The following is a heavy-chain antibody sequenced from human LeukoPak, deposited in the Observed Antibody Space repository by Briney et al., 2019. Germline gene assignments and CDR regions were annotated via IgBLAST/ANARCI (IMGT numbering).Heavy chain of an antibody. CDR2: INQDGSDK. CDR3: ATEEGATIPLFDC. CDR1: GFTFSRYW. V-gene: IGHV3-7*01. D-gene: IGHD5-24*01. J-gene: IGHJ4*02. Sequence: GGSLRLSCAASGFTFSRYWMSWVRQAPGKGLEWVANINQDGSDKYYVDSVKGRFTISRDNAKKSLYLQMNSLRAEDTAVYYCATEEGATIPLFDCWGQGTLVTVSS.